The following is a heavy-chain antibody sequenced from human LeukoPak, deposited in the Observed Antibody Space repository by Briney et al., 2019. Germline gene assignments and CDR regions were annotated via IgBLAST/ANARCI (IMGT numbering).Heavy chain of an antibody. J-gene: IGHJ4*02. V-gene: IGHV3-23*01. CDR1: GFTFSSYA. CDR3: AKDGHIVVVVAATWGYFDY. Sequence: GGSLRLSCVASGFTFSSYAMSWVRQAPGKGLEWVSAISGSGGSTYYADSVKGRFTISRDNSKNTLYLQMNSLRAEDTAVYYCAKDGHIVVVVAATWGYFDYWGQGTLVTVSS. CDR2: ISGSGGST. D-gene: IGHD2-15*01.